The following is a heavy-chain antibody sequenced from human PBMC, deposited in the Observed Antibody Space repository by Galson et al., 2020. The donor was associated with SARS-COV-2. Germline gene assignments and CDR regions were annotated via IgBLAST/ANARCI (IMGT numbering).Heavy chain of an antibody. CDR2: TNEHGSIT. CDR1: GFTFNSYA. V-gene: IGHV3-74*01. Sequence: GGSLRLSCEASGFTFNSYAMYWVCRPPGEGLGWVSRTNEHGSITNYADSVRGRFTISRDNAKNTLYLQMNSLRAEDTAIYYCARDLGGAASDWGQGTLVTVTS. J-gene: IGHJ4*02. CDR3: ARDLGGAASD. D-gene: IGHD2-15*01.